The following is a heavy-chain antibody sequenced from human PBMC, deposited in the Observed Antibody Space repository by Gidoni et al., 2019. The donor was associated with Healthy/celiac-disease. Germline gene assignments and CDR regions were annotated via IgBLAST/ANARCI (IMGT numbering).Heavy chain of an antibody. CDR3: ARYDSSGYELAGWYFDL. CDR2: LTPIFGTA. J-gene: IGHJ2*01. D-gene: IGHD3-22*01. V-gene: IGHV1-69*01. Sequence: QVQLVQSGAEVKKPGSSVSVSCKASGGTSRSYPISWVRQAPGQGLEWVGGLTPIFGTAKYAQEFQGRVKITADESTSTAYRELSSLRSEDTAVYYCARYDSSGYELAGWYFDLWGRGTLVTVSS. CDR1: GGTSRSYP.